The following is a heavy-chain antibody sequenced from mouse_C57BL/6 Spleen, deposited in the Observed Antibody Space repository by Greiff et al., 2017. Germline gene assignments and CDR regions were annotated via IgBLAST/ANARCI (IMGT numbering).Heavy chain of an antibody. V-gene: IGHV1-69*01. CDR1: GYTFTSYW. D-gene: IGHD1-1*01. Sequence: VQLQQSGAELVMPGASVKLSCKASGYTFTSYWMHWVKQRPGQGLEWIGEIDPSDSYTNYNQKFKGKSTLTVDKSSSTAYMQLSSLTSEDSAVYYYARYNYGTSYYFDYWGQGTTLTVSS. J-gene: IGHJ2*01. CDR3: ARYNYGTSYYFDY. CDR2: IDPSDSYT.